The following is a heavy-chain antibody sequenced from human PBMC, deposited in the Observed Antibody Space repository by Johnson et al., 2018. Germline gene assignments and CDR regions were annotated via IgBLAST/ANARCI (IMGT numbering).Heavy chain of an antibody. CDR1: GFTFRSYD. V-gene: IGHV3-13*01. D-gene: IGHD6-19*01. CDR3: ARDRPSGGWDAFDS. J-gene: IGHJ3*02. CDR2: IGTACDT. Sequence: VQLQESGGGLVQPGGSLRLSCAASGFTFRSYDMHWVRQATGTGLAWVSAIGTACDTYYPGSVKGRFTISGENAKNSFYLQMNRLRAGDTAVYYGARDRPSGGWDAFDSWGQGTMVTVSS.